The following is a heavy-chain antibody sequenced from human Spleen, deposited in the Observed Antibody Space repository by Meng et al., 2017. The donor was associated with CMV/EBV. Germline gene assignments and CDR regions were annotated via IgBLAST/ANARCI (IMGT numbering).Heavy chain of an antibody. CDR3: ARDTSYYDSSGHLSYYYGMDV. CDR2: INPSSAST. V-gene: IGHV1-46*01. CDR1: GYSFTSYF. Sequence: ASVKVSCKASGYSFTSYFMHWVRQAPGQGLEWMGKINPSSASTTYAQKFQGRVTMTRDTSISTAYMELSRLRSDDTAVYYCARDTSYYDSSGHLSYYYGMDVWGQGTTVTVSS. D-gene: IGHD3-22*01. J-gene: IGHJ6*02.